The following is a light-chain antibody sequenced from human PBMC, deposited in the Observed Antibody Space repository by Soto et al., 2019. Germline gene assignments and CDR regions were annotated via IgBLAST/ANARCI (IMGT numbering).Light chain of an antibody. V-gene: IGKV1-12*01. Sequence: DIQMTQSPSSVSASVGDRVTITCRASQGINSWLAWYQQKPRKAPKLLIYGASNLQSGVPSRFSGSGSGTDFTLTISSLQPEDFATYYCQQANSFPLTFGGGTKVEIK. J-gene: IGKJ4*01. CDR2: GAS. CDR3: QQANSFPLT. CDR1: QGINSW.